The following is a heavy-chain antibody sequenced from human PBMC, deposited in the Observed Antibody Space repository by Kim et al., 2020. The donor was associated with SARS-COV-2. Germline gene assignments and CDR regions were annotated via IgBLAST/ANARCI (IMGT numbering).Heavy chain of an antibody. Sequence: EKTFVDSVKGRFTISRDNAKNSLYLQLNSLRAEDTAVYYCAREFKPFVFDYWGQGALVTVSS. CDR3: AREFKPFVFDY. CDR2: EK. J-gene: IGHJ4*02. V-gene: IGHV3-7*01.